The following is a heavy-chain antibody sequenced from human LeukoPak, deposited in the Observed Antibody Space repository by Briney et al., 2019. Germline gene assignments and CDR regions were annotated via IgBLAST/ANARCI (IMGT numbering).Heavy chain of an antibody. CDR3: ARRIAAAAAPYYFDY. D-gene: IGHD6-13*01. CDR1: GFTFSNNW. Sequence: PGGSLRLSCAASGFTFSNNWMHWVRHAPGKGLVWLSYINSDGSSTSYADSVKGRFTISRDNAKNTLYLQMNSLRAGDTAVYYCARRIAAAAAPYYFDYWGQGTLVTVSS. CDR2: INSDGSST. J-gene: IGHJ4*02. V-gene: IGHV3-74*01.